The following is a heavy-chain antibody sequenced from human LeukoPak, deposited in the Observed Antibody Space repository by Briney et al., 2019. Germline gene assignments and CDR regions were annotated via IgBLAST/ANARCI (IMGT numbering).Heavy chain of an antibody. V-gene: IGHV1-69*05. J-gene: IGHJ4*02. CDR3: ARVGGATEYYFDY. CDR2: IIPIFGTA. CDR1: GGTFSSYA. D-gene: IGHD1-26*01. Sequence: SVKVSCKASGGTFSSYAISWVRRAPGQGLEWMGRIIPIFGTANYAQKFQGRVTITTDESTSTAYMELSSLRSEDTAVYYCARVGGATEYYFDYWGQGTLVTVSS.